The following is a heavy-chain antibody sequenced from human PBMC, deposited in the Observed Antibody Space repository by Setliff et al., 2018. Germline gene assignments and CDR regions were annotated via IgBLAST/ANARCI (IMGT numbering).Heavy chain of an antibody. CDR2: INPNSGGT. Sequence: GASVKVSCKASGYTFTGYSMHWVRQAPGQGLEWMGRINPNSGGTNYAQKFQGRVTMTRDTSISTAYMELSRLRSEDTAVYYCARERGDIVSTTSYYYYMDVWGKGTTVTVSS. CDR3: ARERGDIVSTTSYYYYMDV. D-gene: IGHD5-12*01. CDR1: GYTFTGYS. J-gene: IGHJ6*03. V-gene: IGHV1-2*06.